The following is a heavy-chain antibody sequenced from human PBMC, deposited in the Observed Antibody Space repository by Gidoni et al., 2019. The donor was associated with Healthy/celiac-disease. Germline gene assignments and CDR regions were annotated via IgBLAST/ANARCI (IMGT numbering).Heavy chain of an antibody. Sequence: QVQLQESGPGLVKPSETLSLTCTVSGGSVSSGSYYWSWIRQPPGKGLEWIGYLCYTGSTNYNPSLKSRVTISVDTSKNQFSLKLSSVTAADTAVYYCARQEPRGYSSSWGYYFDYWGQGTLVTVSS. V-gene: IGHV4-61*01. CDR2: LCYTGST. D-gene: IGHD6-13*01. J-gene: IGHJ4*02. CDR3: ARQEPRGYSSSWGYYFDY. CDR1: GGSVSSGSYY.